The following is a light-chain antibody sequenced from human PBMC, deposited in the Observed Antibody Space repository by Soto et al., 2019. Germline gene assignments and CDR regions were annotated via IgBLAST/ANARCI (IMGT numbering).Light chain of an antibody. CDR1: SSDVGGYSY. V-gene: IGLV2-11*01. Sequence: QSALTQPRSVSGSPGQSVTISCTGTSSDVGGYSYVSWYQQHPGKAPKLMICDVSKRPSGVPDRFSGSKSGNTASLTISGLQAEDEADYYCSSYAGSYTVVFGGGTKLTVL. J-gene: IGLJ2*01. CDR2: DVS. CDR3: SSYAGSYTVV.